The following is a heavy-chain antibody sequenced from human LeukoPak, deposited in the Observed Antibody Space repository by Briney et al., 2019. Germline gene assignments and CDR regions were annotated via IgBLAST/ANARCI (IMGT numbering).Heavy chain of an antibody. D-gene: IGHD6-19*01. Sequence: PGGSLRLSCAASGFTFSSYWMSWVRQAPGKGREWVANIKQDGSEKYYVDSVKGRFTISRDNAKNSLYLQMNSLRAEDTAVSYCARALQWLCAGSDYWGQGTLVTVSS. CDR3: ARALQWLCAGSDY. J-gene: IGHJ4*02. V-gene: IGHV3-7*01. CDR1: GFTFSSYW. CDR2: IKQDGSEK.